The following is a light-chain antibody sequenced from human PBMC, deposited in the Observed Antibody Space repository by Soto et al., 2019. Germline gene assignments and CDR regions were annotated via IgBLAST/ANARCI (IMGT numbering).Light chain of an antibody. V-gene: IGLV2-23*02. Sequence: QSVLTQPAAVSGSPGQSITISCTGSYNLVSWYQQRPGKAPKLLIYEVYKRPSGISNRFSGSKSGSAASLTISGLQAEDEADYYCCSYAPTGTLVFGGGTQLTVL. J-gene: IGLJ3*02. CDR1: SYNL. CDR3: CSYAPTGTLV. CDR2: EVY.